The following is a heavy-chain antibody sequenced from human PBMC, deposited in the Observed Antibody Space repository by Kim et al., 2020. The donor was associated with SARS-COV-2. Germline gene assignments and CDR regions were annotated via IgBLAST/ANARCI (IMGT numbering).Heavy chain of an antibody. J-gene: IGHJ2*01. CDR2: NK. Sequence: NKSYPDAVKDRFTISRDHSKNPLYLQMNSLSAEDTAVYYCATKRDWYFDLWGRGTLVTVSS. CDR3: ATKRDWYFDL. V-gene: IGHV3-30*02.